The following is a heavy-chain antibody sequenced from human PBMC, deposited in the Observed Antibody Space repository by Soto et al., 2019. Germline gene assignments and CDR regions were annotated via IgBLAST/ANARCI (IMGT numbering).Heavy chain of an antibody. CDR2: TYYRCKWYN. Sequence: QVQLQQSGPGLVKPSQTLSLTCAISGDSVSSNSAAWNWIRQSPSRGLEWLGRTYYRCKWYNDYAVSAKTRIALNPASSTHQFHPQHNSVTPEDTALYYGTGAYCRGGSCWPWSSAFDPWGQGTLVTVAS. J-gene: IGHJ5*02. V-gene: IGHV6-1*01. CDR3: TGAYCRGGSCWPWSSAFDP. D-gene: IGHD2-15*01. CDR1: GDSVSSNSAA.